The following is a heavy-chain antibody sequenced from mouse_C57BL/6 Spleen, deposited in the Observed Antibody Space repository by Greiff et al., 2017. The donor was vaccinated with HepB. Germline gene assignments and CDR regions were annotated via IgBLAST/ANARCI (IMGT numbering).Heavy chain of an antibody. CDR2: ISYDGSN. Sequence: EVQLQQSGPGLVKPSQSLSLTCSVTGYSITSGYYWNWIRQFPGNKLEWMGYISYDGSNNYNPSLKNRISITRDTSKNQFFLKLNSVTTEDTATYYCARDSYYYGSSYYFDYWGQGTTLTVSS. CDR1: GYSITSGYY. CDR3: ARDSYYYGSSYYFDY. D-gene: IGHD1-1*01. V-gene: IGHV3-6*01. J-gene: IGHJ2*01.